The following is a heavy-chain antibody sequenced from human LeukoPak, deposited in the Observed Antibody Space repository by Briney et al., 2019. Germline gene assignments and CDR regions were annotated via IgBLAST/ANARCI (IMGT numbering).Heavy chain of an antibody. V-gene: IGHV1-18*01. J-gene: IGHJ4*02. CDR3: ARGSVVVAAAIADY. CDR2: ISTNNGYT. D-gene: IGHD2-15*01. CDR1: GYSFTSYG. Sequence: ASVKVSCKASGYSFTSYGISWVRQAPGQGLEWMGWISTNNGYTNYAQKLQGRDTVTTDTSTSTAYMELRSLRSDDTAVYYCARGSVVVAAAIADYWGQGTLVTVSS.